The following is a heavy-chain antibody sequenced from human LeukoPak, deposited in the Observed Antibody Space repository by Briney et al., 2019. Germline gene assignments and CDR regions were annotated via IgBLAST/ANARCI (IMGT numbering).Heavy chain of an antibody. D-gene: IGHD1-26*01. V-gene: IGHV4-39*01. Sequence: SETLSLTCTVSGGSISSSSYYWGWIRQPPGKGLEWIGSIYYSGSTYYNPSLKSRVTISVDTSKNQFSLKLSSVTAADTGVYYCARVDRNVGSGSYWDDAFDIWGQGTMVTVSS. CDR2: IYYSGST. CDR1: GGSISSSSYY. J-gene: IGHJ3*02. CDR3: ARVDRNVGSGSYWDDAFDI.